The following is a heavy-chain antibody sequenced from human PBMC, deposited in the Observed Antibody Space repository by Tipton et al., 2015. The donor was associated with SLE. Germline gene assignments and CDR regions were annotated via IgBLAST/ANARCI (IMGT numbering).Heavy chain of an antibody. D-gene: IGHD5-18*01. J-gene: IGHJ3*02. Sequence: RSLRLSCGASGFTFSSYAMHWVRQAPGKGLEWVAVISYDGSNKYYADSVKGRFTISRDNSKNTLYLQMNSLRAEDTAVYYCAREQLWSPLDAFDIWGQGTMVTVSS. CDR2: ISYDGSNK. CDR1: GFTFSSYA. CDR3: AREQLWSPLDAFDI. V-gene: IGHV3-30-3*01.